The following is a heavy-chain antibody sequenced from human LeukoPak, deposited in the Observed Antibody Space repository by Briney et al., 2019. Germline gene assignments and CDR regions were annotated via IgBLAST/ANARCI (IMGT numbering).Heavy chain of an antibody. V-gene: IGHV3-48*01. Sequence: GGSLRLSCAAPGFNFIDYSMNWVRQAPGKGLEWISYIGISSGNTKYADSVKGRFTISRDKARNSLYLQMNSLRAEDTAVYYCARESGGVDSSGYYAIDYWGQGTLVTVSS. CDR3: ARESGGVDSSGYYAIDY. CDR2: IGISSGNT. CDR1: GFNFIDYS. D-gene: IGHD3-22*01. J-gene: IGHJ4*02.